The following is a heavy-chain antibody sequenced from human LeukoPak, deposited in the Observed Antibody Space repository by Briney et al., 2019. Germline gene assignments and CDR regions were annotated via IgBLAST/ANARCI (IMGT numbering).Heavy chain of an antibody. V-gene: IGHV4-34*01. CDR3: ARETITIFGVVIHYGMDV. CDR1: GGSFSGYY. CDR2: INHSGST. J-gene: IGHJ6*02. Sequence: SETLSLTCAVYGGSFSGYYWSWIRQPPGKGLEWIGEINHSGSTNYNPSLKSRVTISVDTSKNQFSLKLSSVTAADTAVYYCARETITIFGVVIHYGMDVWGQGTTVTVSS. D-gene: IGHD3-3*01.